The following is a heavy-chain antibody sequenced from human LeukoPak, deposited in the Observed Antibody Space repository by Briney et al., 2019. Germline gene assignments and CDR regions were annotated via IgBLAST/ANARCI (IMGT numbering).Heavy chain of an antibody. D-gene: IGHD2-2*01. CDR1: GFTFSSYW. V-gene: IGHV3-7*01. J-gene: IGHJ3*02. CDR3: ACRKVVPAAKDAFDI. Sequence: GGSLRLSCAASGFTFSSYWMSWVRQAPGKGLEWVANIKQDGSEKYYVDSVKGRFTISRDNAKNSLYLQMNSLRAEDTAVYYCACRKVVPAAKDAFDIWGQGTMVTVSS. CDR2: IKQDGSEK.